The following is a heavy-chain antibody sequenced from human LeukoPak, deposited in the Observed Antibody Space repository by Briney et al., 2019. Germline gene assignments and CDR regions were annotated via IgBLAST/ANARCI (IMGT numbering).Heavy chain of an antibody. CDR2: IYYSGST. CDR3: ARAHYSNFYYYYGMDV. D-gene: IGHD4-11*01. CDR1: GGSFSGYY. Sequence: KASETLSLTCAVYGGSFSGYYWSWIRQPPGKGLEWIGYIYYSGSTNYNPSLKSRVTISVDTSKNQFSLKLSSVTAADTAVYYCARAHYSNFYYYYGMDVWGQGTTVTVSS. V-gene: IGHV4-59*01. J-gene: IGHJ6*02.